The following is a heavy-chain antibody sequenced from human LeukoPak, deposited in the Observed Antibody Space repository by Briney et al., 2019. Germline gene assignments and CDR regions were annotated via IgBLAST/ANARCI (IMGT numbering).Heavy chain of an antibody. Sequence: GGSLRLSCAASGFTFSNFGVNWVRQAPGKGLEWVSYISSRSSTIYYADSVKGRCTISRDNAKNSLYLQMNSLRAEETAVYYCARDQGAWGYGYKFDYWGQGTLVTVSS. J-gene: IGHJ4*02. CDR2: ISSRSSTI. D-gene: IGHD3-16*01. CDR1: GFTFSNFG. CDR3: ARDQGAWGYGYKFDY. V-gene: IGHV3-48*04.